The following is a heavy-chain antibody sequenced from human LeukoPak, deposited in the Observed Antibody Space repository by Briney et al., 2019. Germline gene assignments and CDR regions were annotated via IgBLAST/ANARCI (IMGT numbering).Heavy chain of an antibody. CDR1: GASISGSS. Sequence: SETLSLTCTASGASISGSSWSWIRQPPGRELEWIGYFYTSGSAHYNPSLRSRVTMSVDTSKNQFSLKLSSVTAADTAVYYCARGLRDEDRHYNYYYMDVWGKGTTVTVSS. CDR2: FYTSGSA. J-gene: IGHJ6*03. D-gene: IGHD2-21*01. V-gene: IGHV4-4*09. CDR3: ARGLRDEDRHYNYYYMDV.